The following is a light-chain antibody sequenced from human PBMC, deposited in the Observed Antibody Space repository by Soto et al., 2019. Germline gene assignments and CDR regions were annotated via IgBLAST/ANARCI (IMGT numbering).Light chain of an antibody. CDR3: QQSYSTPIT. CDR2: AAS. Sequence: DIQMTQSPSSLSASVGDRVTITCRASQSISSYLNWYQQKPGKAPKLLIYAASSLQSGVPSRFSGSGSGTDFTLTIRSLQPEDVATYYCQQSYSTPITFGQGTRLEIK. J-gene: IGKJ5*01. CDR1: QSISSY. V-gene: IGKV1-39*01.